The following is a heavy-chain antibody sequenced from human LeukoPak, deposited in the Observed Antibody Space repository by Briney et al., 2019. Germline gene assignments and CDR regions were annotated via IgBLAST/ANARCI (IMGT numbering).Heavy chain of an antibody. CDR2: IKQDAREK. J-gene: IGHJ4*02. CDR3: ARSAFPADY. Sequence: GGSLRLSCTASGFTFSTYWMTWVRQAPGKGLEWVANIKQDAREKYYVDSVMGRFTISRDNAKNSVYLQMNSLRAEDTALYYCARSAFPADYWGQGILVTVSS. CDR1: GFTFSTYW. V-gene: IGHV3-7*01. D-gene: IGHD2/OR15-2a*01.